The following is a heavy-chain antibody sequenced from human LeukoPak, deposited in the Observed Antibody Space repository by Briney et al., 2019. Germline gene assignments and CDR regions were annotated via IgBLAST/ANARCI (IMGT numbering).Heavy chain of an antibody. V-gene: IGHV4-38-2*02. J-gene: IGHJ4*02. D-gene: IGHD6-13*01. Sequence: PSETLSLTCTVSGYSISRGYYWGWIRQPPGKGLEWIGSIYHSGSTYYNPSLKSRVTISVDTSKNQFSLKLSSVTAADTAVYYCARGHFLPRSSWYPDYWGQGTLVTVSS. CDR3: ARGHFLPRSSWYPDY. CDR1: GYSISRGYY. CDR2: IYHSGST.